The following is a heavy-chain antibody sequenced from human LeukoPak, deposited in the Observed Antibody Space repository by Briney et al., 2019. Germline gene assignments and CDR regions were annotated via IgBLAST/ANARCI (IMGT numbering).Heavy chain of an antibody. CDR1: GFTFSSCS. D-gene: IGHD3-22*01. J-gene: IGHJ6*02. Sequence: GGSLRLSCAASGFTFSSCSMNWVRQAPGKGLEWVSSISSSSSYIYYADSVKGRFTISRDNAKNSLYLQMNSLRAEDTAVYYCASLPKLYDSSGYYYPTGMDVWGQGTTVTVSS. CDR2: ISSSSSYI. V-gene: IGHV3-21*01. CDR3: ASLPKLYDSSGYYYPTGMDV.